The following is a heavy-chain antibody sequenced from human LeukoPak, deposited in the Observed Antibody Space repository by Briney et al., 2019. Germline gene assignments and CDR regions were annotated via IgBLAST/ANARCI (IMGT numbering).Heavy chain of an antibody. D-gene: IGHD3-9*01. CDR3: ARADKYYDILTGYLMP. CDR2: ISAYSLNT. V-gene: IGHV1-18*01. CDR1: GYTFTSYG. J-gene: IGHJ5*02. Sequence: ASVKVSCKASGYTFTSYGISWVRQAPGQGLEWMGWISAYSLNTNYAQNFQGRVTMTTDTSTSTAYMELRSLRSDDTAVYYCARADKYYDILTGYLMPWGQGTLVTVSS.